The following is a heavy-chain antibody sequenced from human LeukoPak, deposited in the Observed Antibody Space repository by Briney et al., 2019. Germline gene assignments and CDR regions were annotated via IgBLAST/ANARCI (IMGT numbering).Heavy chain of an antibody. Sequence: GGSLRLSCAASGFIFNTYVMHWVRQAPGKGLEWLAFIRYDGSNKNYADSVKGRFTISRDNTKNSLYLQMNSLRAEDTALYYCAKDMAAYYYASGNIDYWGQGTLVTVSS. V-gene: IGHV3-30*02. CDR1: GFIFNTYV. CDR3: AKDMAAYYYASGNIDY. D-gene: IGHD3-10*01. CDR2: IRYDGSNK. J-gene: IGHJ4*02.